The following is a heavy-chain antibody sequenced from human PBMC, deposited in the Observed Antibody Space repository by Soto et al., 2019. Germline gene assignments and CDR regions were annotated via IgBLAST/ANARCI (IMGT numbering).Heavy chain of an antibody. CDR2: IIPIFGTA. J-gene: IGHJ2*01. CDR3: ARGGRDGYKSGVPFDL. V-gene: IGHV1-69*01. CDR1: GGTFSSYA. Sequence: QVQLVQSGAEVKKPGSSVKVSCKASGGTFSSYAISWVRQAPGHGLEWMGGIIPIFGTANYAQKFQGRVTITADESTSTAYMELSSLRSEDTAVYYCARGGRDGYKSGVPFDLWGRGTLVTVSS. D-gene: IGHD5-12*01.